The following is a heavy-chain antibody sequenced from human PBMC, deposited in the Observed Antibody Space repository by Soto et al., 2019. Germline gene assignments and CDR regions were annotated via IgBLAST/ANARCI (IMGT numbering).Heavy chain of an antibody. J-gene: IGHJ3*02. CDR1: GGSISSGGYY. V-gene: IGHV4-31*03. D-gene: IGHD1-26*01. CDR2: IYYSGST. CDR3: ASGLSGSYWPDAFDI. Sequence: SESLSLTCTVSGGSISSGGYYWSWIRQHPGKGLEWIGYIYYSGSTYYNPSLKSRVTISVDTSKNQFSLKLSSVTAADTAVYYCASGLSGSYWPDAFDIWGQGTMVTVSS.